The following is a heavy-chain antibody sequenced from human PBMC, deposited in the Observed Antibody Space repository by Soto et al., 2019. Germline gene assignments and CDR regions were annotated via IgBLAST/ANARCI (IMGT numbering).Heavy chain of an antibody. J-gene: IGHJ4*02. V-gene: IGHV3-30-3*01. CDR1: GFTFSSYA. D-gene: IGHD1-26*01. Sequence: QVQLVESGGGVVQPGRSLRLSCAASGFTFSSYAMHWVSQAPGKGLEWVAVISYDGSNKYYADSVKGRFTIYRDNSKNTLYLQMNILRAEDTAVYYCASAFGWELINYWGQGTLVTVSS. CDR2: ISYDGSNK. CDR3: ASAFGWELINY.